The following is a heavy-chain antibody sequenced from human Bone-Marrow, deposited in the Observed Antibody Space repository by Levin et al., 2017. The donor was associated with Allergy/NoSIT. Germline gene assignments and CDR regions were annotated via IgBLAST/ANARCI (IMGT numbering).Heavy chain of an antibody. CDR2: VSIGDPVT. J-gene: IGHJ5*02. CDR1: GFRFSNYA. V-gene: IGHV3-23*01. Sequence: GGSLRLSCAASGFRFSNYAMSWVRQAPGKGLEWVSTVSIGDPVTFYADSVKGRFTVSRDNPKNTLYLQMNSLRVEDTAIYYCARLDYNWFDPWGQGTLVTVSS. D-gene: IGHD3-3*01. CDR3: ARLDYNWFDP.